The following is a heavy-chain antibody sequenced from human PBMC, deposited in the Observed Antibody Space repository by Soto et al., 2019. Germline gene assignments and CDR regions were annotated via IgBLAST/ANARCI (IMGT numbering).Heavy chain of an antibody. CDR1: GGTFSSYA. CDR2: IIPIFGTA. V-gene: IGHV1-69*13. Sequence: SVKVSCKASGGTFSSYAISWVRQAPGQGLEWMGGIIPIFGTANYAQKFQGRVTITADESTSTAYMELSSLRSEDTAVYYCARVRIGIPCAFDIWGQGTMVTVSS. D-gene: IGHD2-15*01. J-gene: IGHJ3*02. CDR3: ARVRIGIPCAFDI.